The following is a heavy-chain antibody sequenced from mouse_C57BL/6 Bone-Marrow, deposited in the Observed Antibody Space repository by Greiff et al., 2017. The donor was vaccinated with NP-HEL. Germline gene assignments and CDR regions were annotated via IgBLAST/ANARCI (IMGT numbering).Heavy chain of an antibody. J-gene: IGHJ1*03. CDR1: GFNIKDDY. CDR2: IDPENGDT. Sequence: EVQLKESGAELVRPGASVKLSCTASGFNIKDDYMHWVKQRPEQGLEWIGWIDPENGDTEYASKFQGKATITADTSSNTAYLQLSSLTSEDTAGYYCTTIYYGNPWYFDVWGTGTTVTVSS. V-gene: IGHV14-4*01. CDR3: TTIYYGNPWYFDV. D-gene: IGHD2-1*01.